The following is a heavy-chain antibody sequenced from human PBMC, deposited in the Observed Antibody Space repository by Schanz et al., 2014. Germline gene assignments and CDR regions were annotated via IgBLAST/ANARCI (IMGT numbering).Heavy chain of an antibody. CDR2: ISSSGSYI. CDR1: GFTFSTYA. J-gene: IGHJ4*02. D-gene: IGHD6-19*01. Sequence: EVQLVESGGGLVQPGGSLRLSCAASGFTFSTYAMSWVRQAPGKGLEWVSSISSSGSYIHYADSVKGRFTISRDNAKNTLYLQMSSLRAEDTAIYYCAKLSSSGRLAGYFDYWGQGALVTVSS. V-gene: IGHV3-23*04. CDR3: AKLSSSGRLAGYFDY.